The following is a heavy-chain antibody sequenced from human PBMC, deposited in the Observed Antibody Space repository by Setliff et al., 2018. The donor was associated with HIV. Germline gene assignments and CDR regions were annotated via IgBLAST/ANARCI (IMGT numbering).Heavy chain of an antibody. V-gene: IGHV4-34*01. CDR2: INHSGST. Sequence: SETLSLTCAVYGGSFSGYYWSWIRQPPGKGLEWIGEINHSGSTNYNPSLKSRVTISVDTSKNQLSLKLSSVTAADTAVFYCARLTTTYYYVSSAYYHPVWGQGTLVTVSS. D-gene: IGHD3-22*01. CDR3: ARLTTTYYYVSSAYYHPV. CDR1: GGSFSGYY. J-gene: IGHJ4*02.